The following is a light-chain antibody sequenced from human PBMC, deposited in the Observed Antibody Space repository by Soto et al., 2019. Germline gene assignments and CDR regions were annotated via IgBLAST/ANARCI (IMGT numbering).Light chain of an antibody. CDR3: QRYYSAPQT. CDR2: WAS. CDR1: QSVLYSSNNKNY. V-gene: IGKV4-1*01. J-gene: IGKJ1*01. Sequence: DIVMTQSPDSLAVSLGERATINCKSSQSVLYSSNNKNYLAWYQQKPGQPPKLLIYWASTRESGVPDRFSGSGSGTDFTLTISSLQAEDVAVYYFQRYYSAPQTFGQGTTVDIQ.